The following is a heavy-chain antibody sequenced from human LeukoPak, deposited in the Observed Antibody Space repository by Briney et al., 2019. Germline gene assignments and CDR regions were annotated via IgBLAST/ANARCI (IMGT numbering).Heavy chain of an antibody. CDR1: GFTFGVYA. V-gene: IGHV3-49*04. J-gene: IGHJ4*02. CDR2: IRSKAYGGTT. D-gene: IGHD5-18*01. CDR3: TRDRGYSYGPYYFDY. Sequence: GYLRLYCTAPGFTFGVYAMSWVRHAPGKGLGRGGFIRSKAYGGTTEYAASVKWRFTISRDDSKSIAYLQMSRLKTEDTAVYYCTRDRGYSYGPYYFDYWGQGTLVSVSS.